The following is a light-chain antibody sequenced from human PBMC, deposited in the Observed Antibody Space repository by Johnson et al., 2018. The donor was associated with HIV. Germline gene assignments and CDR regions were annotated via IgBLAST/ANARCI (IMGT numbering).Light chain of an antibody. CDR2: EKN. J-gene: IGLJ1*01. Sequence: QSVLSQPPSVSAAPGQKVTISCSGSSSNIGNNYVSWYQQLPGTSPKLLIYEKNKRPSGIPDRFSASKSGTSAILDITGLQTGDEADYYCGTWDSSLSAYVIGTGTKVTVL. V-gene: IGLV1-51*02. CDR3: GTWDSSLSAYV. CDR1: SSNIGNNY.